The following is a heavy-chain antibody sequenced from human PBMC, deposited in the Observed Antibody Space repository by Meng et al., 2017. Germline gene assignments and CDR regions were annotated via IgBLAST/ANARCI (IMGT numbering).Heavy chain of an antibody. J-gene: IGHJ5*02. V-gene: IGHV1-69*06. D-gene: IGHD7-27*01. CDR2: IIPIFGTA. CDR3: ASGPPGWFDP. CDR1: GGTFSNYA. Sequence: QVHVVQSGAEVKKAGSSVKVSCNASGGTFSNYAISWVRQAPGQGLELMGGIIPIFGTANYAQKFQGRVTITADKSTSTAYMELSSLRSEDTAVYYCASGPPGWFDPWGQGTLVTVFS.